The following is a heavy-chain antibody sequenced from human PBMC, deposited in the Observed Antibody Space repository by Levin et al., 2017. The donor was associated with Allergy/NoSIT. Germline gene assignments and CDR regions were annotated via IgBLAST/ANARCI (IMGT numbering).Heavy chain of an antibody. Sequence: ASVKVSCKASGYPFTGYYMHWVRQAPGQGLEWMGWINPDSGGTNYARKFQGRVTMTRDTSISTAYMELSRLTYDDTAIYYCARVHIPMAGRWGPGTLVTVSS. CDR3: ARVHIPMAGR. CDR2: INPDSGGT. V-gene: IGHV1-2*02. D-gene: IGHD6-19*01. J-gene: IGHJ4*02. CDR1: GYPFTGYY.